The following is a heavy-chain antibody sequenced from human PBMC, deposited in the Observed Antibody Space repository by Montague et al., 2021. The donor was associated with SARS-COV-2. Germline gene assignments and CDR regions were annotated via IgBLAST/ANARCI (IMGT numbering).Heavy chain of an antibody. CDR3: ARLGFVELWLNLGWFDP. D-gene: IGHD3-16*02. Sequence: SETLSLTCSVSGDSIRSSGYYWGWIRQAPGKGLEWIGTVYYSGSTNYNPSLKSRVTMPVDTSKNQFSLELRSVTAADTAVYYCARLGFVELWLNLGWFDPWGQGTLVTASS. J-gene: IGHJ5*02. CDR1: GDSIRSSGYY. CDR2: VYYSGST. V-gene: IGHV4-39*01.